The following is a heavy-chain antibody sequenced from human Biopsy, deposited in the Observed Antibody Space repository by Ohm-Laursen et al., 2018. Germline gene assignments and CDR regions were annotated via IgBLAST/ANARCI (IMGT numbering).Heavy chain of an antibody. V-gene: IGHV1-69*04. CDR3: AREQHPYIDVLTDSFSYVPMDV. CDR2: IIPILGRP. CDR1: GGTFTTHG. D-gene: IGHD3-9*01. J-gene: IGHJ6*04. Sequence: GASVKVSCKASGGTFTTHGFNWVRQAPGQGLEWMGRIIPILGRPTYAQKFQGRVTITADTSTGTVFMDLSTLRSEDSALYYCAREQHPYIDVLTDSFSYVPMDVWGAGTTVTVSS.